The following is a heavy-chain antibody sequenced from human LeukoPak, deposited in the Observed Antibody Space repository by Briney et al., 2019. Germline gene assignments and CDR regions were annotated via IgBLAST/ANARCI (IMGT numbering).Heavy chain of an antibody. Sequence: SETLSLTCTVSGGSISSSSHYWGWIRQPPGKGLEWIGSIYYSGSTYYNPSLKSRVTISVDTSKNQFSLKLSSVTAADTAVYYCASTPRYYCDSSGALAFDIWGQGTMVTVSS. J-gene: IGHJ3*02. D-gene: IGHD3-22*01. CDR3: ASTPRYYCDSSGALAFDI. V-gene: IGHV4-39*07. CDR2: IYYSGST. CDR1: GGSISSSSHY.